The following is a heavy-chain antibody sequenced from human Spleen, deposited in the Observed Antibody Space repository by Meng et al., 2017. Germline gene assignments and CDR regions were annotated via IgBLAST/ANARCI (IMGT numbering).Heavy chain of an antibody. CDR3: ARGPEGGYDYFDY. V-gene: IGHV1-46*03. D-gene: IGHD5-12*01. J-gene: IGHJ4*02. CDR2: ISPSGDGT. CDR1: GYTFIMYY. Sequence: QVHLVQSVAEVKKPGTSVKVSCKATGYTFIMYYMYWVRQAPGQGLEWMGIISPSGDGTTYAQRFQGRFTMTTDTSTSTVYMELSSLRSEDTAVYYCARGPEGGYDYFDYWGQGTLVTVSS.